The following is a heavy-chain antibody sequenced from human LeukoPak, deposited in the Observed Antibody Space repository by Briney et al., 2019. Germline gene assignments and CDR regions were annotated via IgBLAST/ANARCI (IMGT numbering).Heavy chain of an antibody. CDR2: IYPGDSDT. V-gene: IGHV5-51*01. CDR1: GYSFTSYW. J-gene: IGHJ4*02. Sequence: GESLKISCKGSGYSFTSYWIGWVRQMPGKGLEWMGIIYPGDSDTRYNPSFQGQVTISADKSISTAYLQWSSLKASDTVMYYCARQEDYYDSSGYYQAFDYWGQGTLVTVSS. CDR3: ARQEDYYDSSGYYQAFDY. D-gene: IGHD3-22*01.